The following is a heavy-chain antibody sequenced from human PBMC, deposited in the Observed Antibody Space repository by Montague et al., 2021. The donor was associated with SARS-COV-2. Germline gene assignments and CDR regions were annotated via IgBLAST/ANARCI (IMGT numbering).Heavy chain of an antibody. CDR1: GFTLYAYW. CDR2: INYDGSET. Sequence: SLRLSWAASGFTLYAYWMNWVRQAPGKGLEWVANINYDGSETYYVGSVKGRFTISRDNANNALHLQMNNLRAADTAVYFYARNPHRTYFYGSGIYLLNHSFDYWGPGTLVTVSS. D-gene: IGHD3-10*01. V-gene: IGHV3-7*01. CDR3: ARNPHRTYFYGSGIYLLNHSFDY. J-gene: IGHJ4*02.